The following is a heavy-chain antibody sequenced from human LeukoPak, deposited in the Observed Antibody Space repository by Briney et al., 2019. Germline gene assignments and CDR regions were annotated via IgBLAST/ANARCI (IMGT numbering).Heavy chain of an antibody. V-gene: IGHV3-7*03. CDR2: IKQDGSKK. D-gene: IGHD3-16*01. J-gene: IGHJ6*02. CDR3: ATSWGPDTSAFRWGRDGMDV. Sequence: GGSLRLSCVASGFPFSSYWMTWVRQAPGKGLEWVANIKQDGSKKSYVDSVKGRFTISRDNAKNSLYLQMNSLRAEDTAVYYCATSWGPDTSAFRWGRDGMDVWGQGTTVIVS. CDR1: GFPFSSYW.